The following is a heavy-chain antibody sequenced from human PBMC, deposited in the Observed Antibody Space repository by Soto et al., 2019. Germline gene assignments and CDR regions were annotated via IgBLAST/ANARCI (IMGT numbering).Heavy chain of an antibody. CDR1: GFSLSTSGMC. J-gene: IGHJ4*02. Sequence: SGPTLVNPTETLTLTCTFSGFSLSTSGMCVSWIRQPPGKALEWLARIDWDDDKYYSTSLKTRLTISKDTSKNQVVLTMTNMDPVDTATYYCARMGQYYDILTGYWSGYYFDYWGQGTLVTVSS. CDR2: IDWDDDK. V-gene: IGHV2-70*11. CDR3: ARMGQYYDILTGYWSGYYFDY. D-gene: IGHD3-9*01.